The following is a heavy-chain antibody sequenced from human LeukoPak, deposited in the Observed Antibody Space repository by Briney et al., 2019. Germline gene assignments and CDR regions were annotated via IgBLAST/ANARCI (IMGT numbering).Heavy chain of an antibody. V-gene: IGHV3-21*01. CDR3: ASLRVWLRFGWFDP. Sequence: GGSLRLSCAASGFTFSYYSMTWVRQAPGEGLEWVSSISGSSDFILYADSLKGRFTISRDNAKNSLYLQMNSLRAEDTAVYYCASLRVWLRFGWFDPWGQGTLVTVSS. CDR2: ISGSSDFI. D-gene: IGHD5-12*01. CDR1: GFTFSYYS. J-gene: IGHJ5*02.